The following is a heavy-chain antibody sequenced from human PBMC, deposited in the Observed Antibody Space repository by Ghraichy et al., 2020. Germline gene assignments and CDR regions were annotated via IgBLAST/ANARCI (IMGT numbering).Heavy chain of an antibody. CDR3: ARDSWNYGRNLDYYYYYMDV. Sequence: SETLSLTCTVSGGSVSSGSYYWSWIRQPPGKGLEWIGYIYYSGSTNYNPSLKSRVTISVDTSKNQFSLKLSSVTAADTAVYYCARDSWNYGRNLDYYYYYMDVWGKGTTVTVSS. D-gene: IGHD1-7*01. CDR2: IYYSGST. V-gene: IGHV4-61*01. CDR1: GGSVSSGSYY. J-gene: IGHJ6*03.